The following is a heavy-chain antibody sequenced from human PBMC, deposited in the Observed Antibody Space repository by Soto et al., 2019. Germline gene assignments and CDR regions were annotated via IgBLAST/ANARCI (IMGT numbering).Heavy chain of an antibody. CDR1: GGSISGDYY. CDR2: TYYSGSS. V-gene: IGHV4-30-4*08. D-gene: IGHD2-15*01. J-gene: IGHJ4*02. CDR3: ARGGARWPGYFDS. Sequence: PSETLSLTCSVSGGSISGDYYWSWIRQSPEKGLEWIGYTYYSGSSYSNPALQSRLSMSLETSKNQFSLKLRSVTAADTAVYSCARGGARWPGYFDSWGQGALVTVSS.